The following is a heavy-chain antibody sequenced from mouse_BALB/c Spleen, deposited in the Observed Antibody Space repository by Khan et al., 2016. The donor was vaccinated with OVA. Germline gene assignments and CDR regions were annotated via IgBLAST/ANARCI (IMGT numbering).Heavy chain of an antibody. CDR1: GFTFSDYY. Sequence: EGGLGESGGGLVEPGGSLRPSCATSGFTFSDYYMSWVRQPPGKALEWPGFIRKKARGSTTEYSASVKGRFTSSRDNSHSILDLHMHSLGAEDSATYYCARVDYGDGFAYWGQGTLVTVSA. CDR2: IRKKARGSTT. J-gene: IGHJ3*01. D-gene: IGHD1-2*01. CDR3: ARVDYGDGFAY. V-gene: IGHV7-3*02.